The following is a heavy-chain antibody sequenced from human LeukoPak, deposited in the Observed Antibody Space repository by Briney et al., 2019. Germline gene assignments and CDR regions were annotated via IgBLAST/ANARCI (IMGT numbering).Heavy chain of an antibody. CDR3: ARAGILYYGSGSYYNG. J-gene: IGHJ4*02. Sequence: ASVKVSRKASGYTFTGYYMHWVRQAPGQGLEWMGWINPNSGGTNYAQKFQGRVTMTRDTSISTAYMELSRLRSDDTAVYYCARAGILYYGSGSYYNGWGQGTLVTVSS. CDR1: GYTFTGYY. V-gene: IGHV1-2*02. D-gene: IGHD3-10*01. CDR2: INPNSGGT.